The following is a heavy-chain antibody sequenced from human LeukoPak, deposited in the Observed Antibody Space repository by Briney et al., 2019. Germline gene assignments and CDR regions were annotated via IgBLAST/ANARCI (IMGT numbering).Heavy chain of an antibody. J-gene: IGHJ4*02. CDR2: INHSGST. V-gene: IGHV4-34*01. D-gene: IGHD3-9*01. CDR1: GGSFSGYY. CDR3: ARERVLRYFDWSHIYFDY. Sequence: SETLSLTCAVYGGSFSGYYWSWIRQPPGKGLEWIGEINHSGSTNYNPSLKSRVTISVDTFKNQFSLKLSSVTAADTAVYYCARERVLRYFDWSHIYFDYWGQGTLVTVSS.